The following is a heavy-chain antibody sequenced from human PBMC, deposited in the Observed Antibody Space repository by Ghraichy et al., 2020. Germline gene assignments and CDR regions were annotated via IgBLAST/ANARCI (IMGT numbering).Heavy chain of an antibody. V-gene: IGHV3-23*01. Sequence: SCAASGFTFSSYAMTWVRQAPGKGLEWVSTISGSGGGPDYADSVKGRFIISRDNSKNTLHLQMNSLSADDTAIYYCAKAASDTSWPKFGPWGQGTLVTVSS. CDR2: ISGSGGGP. CDR1: GFTFSSYA. J-gene: IGHJ5*02. D-gene: IGHD2-2*01. CDR3: AKAASDTSWPKFGP.